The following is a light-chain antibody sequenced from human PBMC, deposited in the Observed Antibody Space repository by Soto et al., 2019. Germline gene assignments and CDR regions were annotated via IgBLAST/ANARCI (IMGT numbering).Light chain of an antibody. Sequence: DLQLPRSPSTGSASACPTVPVTWLARQTISSWLAWYQQKPGKAPKLLIYDVSSWESGVPARFSGSGSGTEFTLTISSLQPDDFATYYCQQYNSYTWTFGQGTKVDIK. CDR2: DVS. CDR1: QTISSW. CDR3: QQYNSYTWT. V-gene: IGKV1-5*01. J-gene: IGKJ1*01.